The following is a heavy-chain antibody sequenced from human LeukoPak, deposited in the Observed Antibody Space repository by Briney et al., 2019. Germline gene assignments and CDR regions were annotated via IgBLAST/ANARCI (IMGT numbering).Heavy chain of an antibody. CDR2: ISGYNGNT. Sequence: ASVKVSCKTSGQTFSSYGFSWVRQAPGQGLEWMGWISGYNGNTKFEEKFQDRVTMTTDTSTNTAYMELRSLRSEDTAVYYCARDRMGTPNSSGYSAPDYWGQGTLVTVSS. J-gene: IGHJ4*02. D-gene: IGHD3-22*01. V-gene: IGHV1-18*01. CDR3: ARDRMGTPNSSGYSAPDY. CDR1: GQTFSSYG.